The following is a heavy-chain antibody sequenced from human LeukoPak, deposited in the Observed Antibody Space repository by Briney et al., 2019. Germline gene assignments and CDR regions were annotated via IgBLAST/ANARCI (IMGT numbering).Heavy chain of an antibody. CDR3: ARVLRSPDAFDY. V-gene: IGHV3-66*01. D-gene: IGHD3-16*01. J-gene: IGHJ4*02. CDR2: IYSGGST. Sequence: GGSLRLSCAASGFTVSSNYMSWVRQAPGKGLEWVSVIYSGGSTYYADSVKGRFTISRDNSKNTLYLQMNSLRAEDTAVYYCARVLRSPDAFDYWGQGTLVTVSS. CDR1: GFTVSSNY.